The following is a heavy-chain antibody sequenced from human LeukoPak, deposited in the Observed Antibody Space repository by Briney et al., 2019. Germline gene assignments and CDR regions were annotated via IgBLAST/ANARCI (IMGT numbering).Heavy chain of an antibody. Sequence: ASVKVSCKASGYTFTNYNMHWVRQAPGQGLEWMGIINPSGGSATYAQKFQGRVTMTRDMSRSTVYMELSSLRSEDTAVHYCARERVTKTHYFYYYYMDVWGKGTTVTVSS. D-gene: IGHD4-11*01. V-gene: IGHV1-46*01. CDR3: ARERVTKTHYFYYYYMDV. CDR2: INPSGGSA. CDR1: GYTFTNYN. J-gene: IGHJ6*03.